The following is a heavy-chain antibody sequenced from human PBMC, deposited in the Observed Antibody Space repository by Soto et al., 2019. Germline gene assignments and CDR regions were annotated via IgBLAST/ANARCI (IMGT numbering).Heavy chain of an antibody. CDR1: GFTFRNYA. CDR2: LLRSGSSA. Sequence: GSLRLSCAASGFTFRNYAMTWARQAPGKGLEWVSSLLRSGSSAYYADSVRGRFTISSDTFANSLYLQMDNLRAEDTAIYYCAKDAISGDGIWLMDSWGQGTVVTVSS. J-gene: IGHJ5*02. V-gene: IGHV3-23*01. CDR3: AKDAISGDGIWLMDS. D-gene: IGHD4-17*01.